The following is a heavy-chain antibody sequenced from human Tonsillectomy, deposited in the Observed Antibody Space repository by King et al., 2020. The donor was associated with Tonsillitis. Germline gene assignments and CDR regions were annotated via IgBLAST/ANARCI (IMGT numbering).Heavy chain of an antibody. V-gene: IGHV3-30*18. J-gene: IGHJ3*02. CDR3: AKEQKYNVYYDSSGRIGAFDI. Sequence: VQLVESGGGVVQPGRSLRLSCAASGFTFSTYGMHWVRQAPGKGLEWVAFISYDGSNKYYGDSVKGRFTISRDNSKNTLYLQMNSLRAEDTAVYYCAKEQKYNVYYDSSGRIGAFDIWGQGTMVTVSS. D-gene: IGHD3-22*01. CDR2: ISYDGSNK. CDR1: GFTFSTYG.